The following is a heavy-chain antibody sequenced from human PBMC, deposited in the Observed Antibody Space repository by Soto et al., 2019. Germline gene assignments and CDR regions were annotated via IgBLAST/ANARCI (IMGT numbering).Heavy chain of an antibody. J-gene: IGHJ6*02. CDR1: GGSISSYY. V-gene: IGHV4-59*01. CDR3: ARGFYDSSGYYDYYYYYYGMDV. CDR2: IYYSGST. Sequence: QVQLQESGPGLVKPSETLSLTCTVSGGSISSYYWSWIRQPPGKGLEWIGYIYYSGSTNYNPSLKSRVTISVDTSKNPFSLKLSSVTAADTAVYYCARGFYDSSGYYDYYYYYYGMDVWGQGTTVTVSS. D-gene: IGHD3-22*01.